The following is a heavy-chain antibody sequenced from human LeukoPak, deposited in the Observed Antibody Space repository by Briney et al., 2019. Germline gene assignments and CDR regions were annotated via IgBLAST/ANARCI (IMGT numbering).Heavy chain of an antibody. CDR1: GFTFSSYG. J-gene: IGHJ4*02. Sequence: PGRSLRLSCAASGFTFSSYGMHWVRQAPGKGLEWVAVISYDGSNRYYADSVKGRFTISRDNSKNTLYLQMNSLRAEDTAVYYCARVRGSSALDYWGQGTLVTVSS. CDR2: ISYDGSNR. CDR3: ARVRGSSALDY. V-gene: IGHV3-30*03. D-gene: IGHD6-13*01.